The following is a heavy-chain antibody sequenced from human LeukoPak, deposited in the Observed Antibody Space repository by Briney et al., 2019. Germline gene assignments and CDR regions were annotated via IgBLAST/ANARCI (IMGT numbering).Heavy chain of an antibody. Sequence: PGGSLRLSCAASGFTFDDYGMSWVRQAPGKGLEWVSGINWNGGSTGYADSVKGRFTISRDNAKNSLYLQMNSLRAEDTALYHCARAPGYYYYYYMDVWGKGTTVTVSS. CDR2: INWNGGST. CDR1: GFTFDDYG. J-gene: IGHJ6*03. V-gene: IGHV3-20*01. CDR3: ARAPGYYYYYYMDV.